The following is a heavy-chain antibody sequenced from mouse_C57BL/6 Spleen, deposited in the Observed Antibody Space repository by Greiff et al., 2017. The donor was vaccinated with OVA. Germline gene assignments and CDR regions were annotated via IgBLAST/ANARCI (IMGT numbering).Heavy chain of an antibody. CDR1: GFTFSSYA. V-gene: IGHV5-4*01. CDR3: ARDEAGTRSGGFAY. Sequence: EVQVVESGGGLVKPGGSLKLSCAASGFTFSSYAMSWVRQTPEKRLEWVATISDGGSYTYYPDNVKGRFTISRDNAKNNLYLQMSHLKSEDTAMYYCARDEAGTRSGGFAYWGKGTLVTVSA. D-gene: IGHD4-1*01. J-gene: IGHJ3*01. CDR2: ISDGGSYT.